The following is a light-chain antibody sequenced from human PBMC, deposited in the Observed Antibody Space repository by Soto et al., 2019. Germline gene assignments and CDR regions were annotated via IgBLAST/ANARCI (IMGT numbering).Light chain of an antibody. CDR1: QGISSY. Sequence: IQLTQSPSSLSASVGDSVTITCRASQGISSYLAWYQQEPGKAPKLLIYAASTLQSGVPSRFSGGGSGTEFTLTISSLQPDDFATYLCQQYQTYSTFGQGTRLE. J-gene: IGKJ5*01. V-gene: IGKV1-9*01. CDR2: AAS. CDR3: QQYQTYST.